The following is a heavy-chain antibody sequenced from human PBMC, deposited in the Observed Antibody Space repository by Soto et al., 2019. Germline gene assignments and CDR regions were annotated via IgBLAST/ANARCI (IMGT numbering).Heavy chain of an antibody. V-gene: IGHV3-15*07. Sequence: EVQLVESGGGLVKPGGSLRLSCAASDFSLSNAWMNWVRQAPGKGLEWIGRIRSKTDGGTIDYAAPVKGRLIISRDDSKNTLYLQMNSLKTEDTALYDCTTGMNTATKGFDYWGQGTLVSVSS. D-gene: IGHD4-17*01. J-gene: IGHJ4*02. CDR3: TTGMNTATKGFDY. CDR1: DFSLSNAW. CDR2: IRSKTDGGTI.